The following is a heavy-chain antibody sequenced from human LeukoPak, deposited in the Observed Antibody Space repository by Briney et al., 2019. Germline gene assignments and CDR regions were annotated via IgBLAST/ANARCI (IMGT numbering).Heavy chain of an antibody. CDR2: INHSGST. Sequence: PSETLSLTCAVYGGSFSGCYWSWIRQPPGKGLEWIGEINHSGSTNCNPSLKSRVTISVDTSKNQFSLNLNSVTAADTAVYYCATTYSSSWSPPDYWGQGTLVTVSS. D-gene: IGHD6-13*01. CDR1: GGSFSGCY. CDR3: ATTYSSSWSPPDY. J-gene: IGHJ4*02. V-gene: IGHV4-34*01.